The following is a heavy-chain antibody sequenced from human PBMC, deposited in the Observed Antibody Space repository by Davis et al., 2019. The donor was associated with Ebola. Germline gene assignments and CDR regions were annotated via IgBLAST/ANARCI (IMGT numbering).Heavy chain of an antibody. CDR1: VITFSSYA. Sequence: GGSLRLSCTDSVITFSSYAMTWVRQAPGKGLEWVSAISGSGGSTYYADSVKGRFTISRDNSKKTLYLQMNSLTSEDAAVYSCARGRVYNFDYYFDLWGRGTLVAVSS. J-gene: IGHJ2*01. CDR3: ARGRVYNFDYYFDL. V-gene: IGHV3-23*01. D-gene: IGHD1-20*01. CDR2: ISGSGGST.